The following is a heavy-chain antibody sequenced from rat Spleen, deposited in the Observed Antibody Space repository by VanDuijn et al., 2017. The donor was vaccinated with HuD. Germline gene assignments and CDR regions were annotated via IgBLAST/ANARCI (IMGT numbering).Heavy chain of an antibody. J-gene: IGHJ2*01. Sequence: QVQLKESGPGLVKPSETLSLTCTVSGFSLTSYHVSWVRQPPGKGLEWMGIIWGDGSTAYNSVLQSRLSISRDTSKSQVFLKMSSLKTEDTATFYCARDDPPYGYTSKWGQGVMVTVSS. CDR3: ARDDPPYGYTSK. CDR2: IWGDGST. CDR1: GFSLTSYH. V-gene: IGHV2-32*01. D-gene: IGHD1-9*01.